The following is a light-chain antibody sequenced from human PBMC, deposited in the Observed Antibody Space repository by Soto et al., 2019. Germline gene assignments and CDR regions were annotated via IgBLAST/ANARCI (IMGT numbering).Light chain of an antibody. CDR3: QYYDSSLSGFVV. V-gene: IGLV1-40*01. CDR2: GNS. Sequence: QSVLTQPPSVSGAPGQRVTISCTGSSSNIGAGYDVHWYQQLPGTAPKLLIYGNSNRPSGVPDRFSGSKSGTSASLAITGLQAEDEADYYCQYYDSSLSGFVVFVGGTKLTVL. CDR1: SSNIGAGYD. J-gene: IGLJ2*01.